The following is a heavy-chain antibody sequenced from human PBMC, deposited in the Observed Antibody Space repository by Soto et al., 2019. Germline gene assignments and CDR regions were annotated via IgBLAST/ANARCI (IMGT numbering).Heavy chain of an antibody. CDR1: NHSMSTYY. Sequence: QVQLQESGPGLVKPSETLSLTCTVSNHSMSTYYWTWIRQPPGKGLEWIGFIYYSGSTNYNPSLQSRVTISVDTSKNQFSLKMNSGTAADTAVYYCARPGRDWGALHYWGQGTLVTVSS. V-gene: IGHV4-59*08. J-gene: IGHJ4*02. CDR2: IYYSGST. D-gene: IGHD7-27*01. CDR3: ARPGRDWGALHY.